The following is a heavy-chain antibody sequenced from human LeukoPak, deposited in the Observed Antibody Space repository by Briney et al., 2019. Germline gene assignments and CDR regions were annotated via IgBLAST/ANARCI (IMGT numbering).Heavy chain of an antibody. CDR2: ISAYNGYT. CDR3: ARRHCRGGSCYFDY. D-gene: IGHD2-15*01. V-gene: IGHV1-18*01. J-gene: IGHJ4*02. CDR1: GYSFTSYG. Sequence: ASVKVSCKASGYSFTSYGISWVRQAPGQGLEWMGWISAYNGYTKHAQKVQGRVTMTTDTSTTTAYMELRSLRSDDTAVYYCARRHCRGGSCYFDYWGQGTLVTVSS.